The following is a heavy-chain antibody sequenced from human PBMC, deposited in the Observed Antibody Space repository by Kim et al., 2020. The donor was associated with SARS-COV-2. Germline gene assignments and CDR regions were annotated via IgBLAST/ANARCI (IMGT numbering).Heavy chain of an antibody. CDR2: ISWDGGST. Sequence: GGSLRLSCAASGFTFDDYTMHWVRQATGKGLEWVSPISWDGGSTYYADSVKGRFTISRDNSKNSLYLQMNSLRTEDTALYYCAKPYSGSYYGLGYWGQGTLLTVSS. CDR3: AKPYSGSYYGLGY. V-gene: IGHV3-43*01. D-gene: IGHD1-26*01. CDR1: GFTFDDYT. J-gene: IGHJ4*02.